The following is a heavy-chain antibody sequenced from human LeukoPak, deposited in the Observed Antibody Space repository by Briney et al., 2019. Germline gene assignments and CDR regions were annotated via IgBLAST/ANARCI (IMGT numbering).Heavy chain of an antibody. J-gene: IGHJ4*02. CDR2: ISYDGGEK. V-gene: IGHV3-30*18. Sequence: GGSLRLSCAPSGFTFNMDGMHWLRQTPAKGLQWLAAISYDGGEKYYADSVKVQFGMSRYNSKNTLYLQMYSLRADDTAVYYCAKGGPLSGSFALDYWGQGTLVSVSS. CDR1: GFTFNMDG. CDR3: AKGGPLSGSFALDY. D-gene: IGHD1-26*01.